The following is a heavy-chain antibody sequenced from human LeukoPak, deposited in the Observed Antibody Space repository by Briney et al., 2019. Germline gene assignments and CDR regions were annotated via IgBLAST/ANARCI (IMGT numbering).Heavy chain of an antibody. D-gene: IGHD3-3*01. CDR2: IIPILGIA. J-gene: IGHJ4*02. Sequence: SVKVSCKASGGPFSSYAISWVRQAPGQGPEWMGRIIPILGIANYAQKFQGRVTITADKSTSTAYMELSSLRSEDTAVYYCARGLHSGIFGLGDYWGQGTLVTVSS. V-gene: IGHV1-69*04. CDR3: ARGLHSGIFGLGDY. CDR1: GGPFSSYA.